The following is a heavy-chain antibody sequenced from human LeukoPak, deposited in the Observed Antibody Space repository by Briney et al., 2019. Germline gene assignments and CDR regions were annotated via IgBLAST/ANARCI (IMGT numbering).Heavy chain of an antibody. J-gene: IGHJ5*02. V-gene: IGHV3-7*01. Sequence: GGSLRLSCAASGFTFSSYWISWVRQAPGKGLEWVANIKQDGSEKYYVDSVKGRFTISRDNAKNSLYLQMNSLRAEDTAVYYCAGYGSGSYWGNWFDPWGQGTLVTVSS. D-gene: IGHD3-10*01. CDR3: AGYGSGSYWGNWFDP. CDR1: GFTFSSYW. CDR2: IKQDGSEK.